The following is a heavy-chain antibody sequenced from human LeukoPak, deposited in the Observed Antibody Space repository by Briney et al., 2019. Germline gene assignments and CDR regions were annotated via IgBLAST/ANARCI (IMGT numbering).Heavy chain of an antibody. V-gene: IGHV4-34*01. D-gene: IGHD6-19*01. CDR3: ARGTLYSGWSYYLDY. CDR2: INHSGST. CDR1: GGSFSGYY. J-gene: IGHJ4*02. Sequence: SETLSLTCAVYGGSFSGYYWSWIRQPPGKVLEWIGEINHSGSTNYNPSLKSRVTIAVDTSKTQFSLKLISVTAADTAVYYCARGTLYSGWSYYLDYWGQGTLVTVSS.